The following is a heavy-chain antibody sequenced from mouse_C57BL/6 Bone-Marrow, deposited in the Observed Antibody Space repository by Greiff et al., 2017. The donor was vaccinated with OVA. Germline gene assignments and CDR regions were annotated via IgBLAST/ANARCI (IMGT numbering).Heavy chain of an antibody. Sequence: VQLQQSGPELARPWASVKISCQAFYTFSRRVHFAIRDTNYWMQWVKQRPGQGLEWIGAIYPGNGDTSYNQKFKGKATLTADKSSSTAYMQLISLTSEDSAVYYCALILRRWRGGAHWGQGTTLTVSS. J-gene: IGHJ2*01. V-gene: IGHV1-87*01. CDR2: GQGLEWIG. D-gene: IGHD1-1*01. CDR3: SEDSAVYYCALILRRWRGGAH. CDR1: YTFSRRVH.